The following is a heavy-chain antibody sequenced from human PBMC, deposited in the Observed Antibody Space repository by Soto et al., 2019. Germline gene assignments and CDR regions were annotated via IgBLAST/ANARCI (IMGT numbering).Heavy chain of an antibody. CDR1: GGSFRGYY. J-gene: IGHJ6*02. CDR3: ARADRTLVTSYSLDV. CDR2: INHSGTI. V-gene: IGHV4-34*01. Sequence: PSETLSLTCAVYGGSFRGYYWTWIRQPPGKGLEWIGEINHSGTINFNPSLKSRLTISLDTSKKHFSLKLSSVTVADTAAYYCARADRTLVTSYSLDVWGQGTTVTVSS. D-gene: IGHD2-21*02.